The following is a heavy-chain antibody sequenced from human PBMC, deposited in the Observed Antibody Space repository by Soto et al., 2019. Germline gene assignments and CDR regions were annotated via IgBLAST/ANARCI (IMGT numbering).Heavy chain of an antibody. V-gene: IGHV6-1*01. Sequence: PSQTLSLTCAISGDSVSSNSAAWNWIRQSPSRVLEWLGRTYYRSKWYNDYAVSVKSRVTISVDTSKNQFSLKLSSVTAADTAVYYCARDLKDSSGYYYWVFDYWGQGTLVTVSS. J-gene: IGHJ4*02. CDR1: GDSVSSNSAA. D-gene: IGHD3-22*01. CDR3: ARDLKDSSGYYYWVFDY. CDR2: TYYRSKWYN.